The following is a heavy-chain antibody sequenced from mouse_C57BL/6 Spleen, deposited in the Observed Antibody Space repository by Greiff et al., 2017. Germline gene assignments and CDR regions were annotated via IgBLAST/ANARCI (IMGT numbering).Heavy chain of an antibody. Sequence: QVQLQQSGPELVKPGASVKISCKASGYAFSSSWMNWVKQRPGKGLEWIGRIYPGDGDTNYNGKFKGKATLTADKSSSTAYMQLSSLTSEYSAVYFCARYDYDEAFAYWGQGTLVTVSA. CDR1: GYAFSSSW. J-gene: IGHJ3*01. D-gene: IGHD2-4*01. CDR2: IYPGDGDT. CDR3: ARYDYDEAFAY. V-gene: IGHV1-82*01.